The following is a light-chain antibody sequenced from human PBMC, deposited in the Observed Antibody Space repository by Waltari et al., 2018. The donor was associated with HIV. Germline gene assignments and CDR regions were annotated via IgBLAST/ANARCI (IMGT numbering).Light chain of an antibody. CDR3: QQYYTTPWT. CDR2: WAA. V-gene: IGKV4-1*01. Sequence: DIVMTQSPDSLAVSLGERATINCKSSQSLLYSSNNKNYLAWYQQKQGQPPKLLIYWAATRESGVPYRFSGSGSGTYFTLTISSLQAEDVAVYYCQQYYTTPWTFGQGTKVEIK. J-gene: IGKJ1*01. CDR1: QSLLYSSNNKNY.